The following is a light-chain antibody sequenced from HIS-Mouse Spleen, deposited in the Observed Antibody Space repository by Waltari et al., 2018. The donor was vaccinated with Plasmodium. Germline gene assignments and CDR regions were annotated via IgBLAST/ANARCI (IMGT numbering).Light chain of an antibody. CDR2: GAS. J-gene: IGKJ1*01. V-gene: IGKV3-15*01. Sequence: EIVMTQSPATLYVSPGERATLSCTASQSVSSNLAWYQQKPGQAPRLLIYGASTRATGIPARFSGSGSGTEFTLTISSMQSEDFAVYYCQQYNNWPRGTFGQGTKVEIK. CDR1: QSVSSN. CDR3: QQYNNWPRGT.